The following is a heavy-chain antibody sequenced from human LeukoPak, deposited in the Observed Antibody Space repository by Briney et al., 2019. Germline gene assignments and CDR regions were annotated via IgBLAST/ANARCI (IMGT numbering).Heavy chain of an antibody. V-gene: IGHV4-39*07. CDR2: IYSSGNT. CDR1: GGSISSSTYY. CDR3: ARDGRFLGRTNWFDP. Sequence: PSETLSLTCTVSGGSISSSTYYWGWIRQPPGKGLEWNASIYSSGNTYYNPSLQGRVTISVDTSKNQISLKVRTVTAADTAVYYCARDGRFLGRTNWFDPWGQGTLVAVSS. J-gene: IGHJ5*02. D-gene: IGHD3-3*01.